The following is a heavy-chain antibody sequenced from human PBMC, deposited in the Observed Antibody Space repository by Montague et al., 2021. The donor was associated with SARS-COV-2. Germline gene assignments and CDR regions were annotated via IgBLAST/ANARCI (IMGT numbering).Heavy chain of an antibody. V-gene: IGHV4-59*08. D-gene: IGHD3-9*01. Sequence: SETLSLTCTVSGGSISSYYWSWIRQPPGKGLEWIGYIYYSGSTNYNPSLKSRVTISVDTSKNQFSLKLSSVTAADTAVYYCARTYYDILTGYYNRGAFDIWGQGTMVIDSS. CDR2: IYYSGST. J-gene: IGHJ3*02. CDR1: GGSISSYY. CDR3: ARTYYDILTGYYNRGAFDI.